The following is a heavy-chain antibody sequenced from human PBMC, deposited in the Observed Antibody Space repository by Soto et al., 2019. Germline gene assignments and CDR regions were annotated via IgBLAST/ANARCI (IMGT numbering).Heavy chain of an antibody. D-gene: IGHD6-13*01. V-gene: IGHV3-33*01. Sequence: GGSLRLSCAASGFTFSSYGMHWVRQAPGKGLEWVAVIWYDGSNKYYADSVKGRFTISRDNSKNTLYLQMNSLRAEDTAVYYCAREYVIAAAGTPKDYSYGMDIWGQGTTVTVSS. J-gene: IGHJ6*02. CDR1: GFTFSSYG. CDR2: IWYDGSNK. CDR3: AREYVIAAAGTPKDYSYGMDI.